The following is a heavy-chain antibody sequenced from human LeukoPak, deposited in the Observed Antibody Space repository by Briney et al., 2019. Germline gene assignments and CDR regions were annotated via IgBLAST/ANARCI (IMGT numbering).Heavy chain of an antibody. CDR1: GFTFSSYS. CDR2: ISSSSDTI. D-gene: IGHD2-21*02. Sequence: GRSLRLSCAASGFTFSSYSMNWVRRAPGKGLEWVSYISSSSDTIYYADSVKGRFTISRDNAKDSLFLQMNSLRDEDTSVYYCARAVTVVTRGGLVFDYWGQGTLVTVSS. J-gene: IGHJ4*02. V-gene: IGHV3-48*02. CDR3: ARAVTVVTRGGLVFDY.